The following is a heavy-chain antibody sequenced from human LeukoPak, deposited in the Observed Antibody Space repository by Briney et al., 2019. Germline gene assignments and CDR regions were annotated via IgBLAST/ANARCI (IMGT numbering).Heavy chain of an antibody. J-gene: IGHJ6*03. CDR2: IYYSGST. CDR1: CVSISSYD. V-gene: IGHV4-59*01. Sequence: KPSITLSLTCNVSCVSISSYDWSCIRRNTGKGLEWIGYIYYSGSTNYNPSLKSRVTISVDTSKNQFSLKLSSVTAADTAVYYCARSEYMDVWGKGTTVTVSS. CDR3: ARSEYMDV.